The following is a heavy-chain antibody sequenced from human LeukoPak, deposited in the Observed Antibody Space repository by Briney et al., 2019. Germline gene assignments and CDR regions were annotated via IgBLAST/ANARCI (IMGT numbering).Heavy chain of an antibody. CDR2: IYYTGST. J-gene: IGHJ4*02. CDR1: GVSMSTYY. D-gene: IGHD1-14*01. V-gene: IGHV4-59*01. CDR3: AGMRITTPTVRTLDY. Sequence: SSETLSLTCTASGVSMSTYYWTWIRQPPGKGLEWIGFIYYTGSTNYHPSLKSRVTISVDTSKNQFSLKLSSVTAADTAVYYCAGMRITTPTVRTLDYWGQGTLITVSS.